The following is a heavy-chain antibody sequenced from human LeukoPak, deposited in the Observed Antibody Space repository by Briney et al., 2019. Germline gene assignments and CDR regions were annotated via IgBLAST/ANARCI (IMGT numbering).Heavy chain of an antibody. D-gene: IGHD6-19*01. J-gene: IGHJ6*03. CDR2: ISYDGSNK. Sequence: GRSLRLSCAASGFTFSSYAMHWARQAPGKGLEWVAVISYDGSNKYYADSVKGRFTISRDNSKNTLYLQMNSLRAEDTAVYYCARGPWSSGSGPATLYYMDVWGKGTTVTVSS. CDR1: GFTFSSYA. V-gene: IGHV3-30*04. CDR3: ARGPWSSGSGPATLYYMDV.